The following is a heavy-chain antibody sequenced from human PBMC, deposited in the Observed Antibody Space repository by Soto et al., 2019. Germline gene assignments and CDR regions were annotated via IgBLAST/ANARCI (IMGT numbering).Heavy chain of an antibody. J-gene: IGHJ6*03. Sequence: SETLSLTCTVSGDSISNNNFYWGWIRQPPGKGLEWIGSIYYSGSTYYNPSLKSQVTISVDTSNKQLSLKLSSVTAADTAVYYCARHYGYYSHYMDVWTKGTTVTVSS. CDR1: GDSISNNNFY. D-gene: IGHD3-10*01. V-gene: IGHV4-39*01. CDR2: IYYSGST. CDR3: ARHYGYYSHYMDV.